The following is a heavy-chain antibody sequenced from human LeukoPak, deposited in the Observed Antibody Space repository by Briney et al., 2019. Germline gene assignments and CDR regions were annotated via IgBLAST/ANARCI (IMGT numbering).Heavy chain of an antibody. D-gene: IGHD3-16*02. CDR2: ISSSSSYI. V-gene: IGHV3-21*01. CDR3: AREGGYTQMPTL. J-gene: IGHJ4*02. Sequence: GGSLRLSCAASGFTFSSYSMNWVRQAPGKGLEWVSSISSSSSYIYYADSLRGRFTISRDNAKNSLYLQMNSLRAEDTAVYYCAREGGYTQMPTLWGQGTLVTVSS. CDR1: GFTFSSYS.